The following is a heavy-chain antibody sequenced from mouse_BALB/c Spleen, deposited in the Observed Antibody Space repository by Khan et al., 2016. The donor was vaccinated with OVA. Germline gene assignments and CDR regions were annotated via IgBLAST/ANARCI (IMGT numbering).Heavy chain of an antibody. CDR3: AMSYRYYWHFDV. J-gene: IGHJ1*02. Sequence: QIQLVQSGPELRKPGETVRISCKASGYTFTTAGMQWVQKMPGKGLKRIGWINTHSGVPKYAEDFKGRFAFSLETSASTAYLQISNLKNEDTATYFCAMSYRYYWHFDVWGAGTTVTVSS. CDR2: INTHSGVP. V-gene: IGHV9-4*02. D-gene: IGHD2-14*01. CDR1: GYTFTTAG.